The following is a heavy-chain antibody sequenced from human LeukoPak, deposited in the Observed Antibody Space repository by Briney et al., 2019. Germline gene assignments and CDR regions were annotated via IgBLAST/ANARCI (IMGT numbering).Heavy chain of an antibody. CDR3: ARDRSGWYDY. CDR1: GGSISSGDYY. CDR2: IYYSGST. V-gene: IGHV4-30-4*08. Sequence: SETLSLTCTVSGGSISSGDYYWSWIRQPPGKGLEWIGYIYYSGSTYYNPSLKSRVTISVDTSKNQFSLKPSSVTAADTAVYYCARDRSGWYDYWGQGTLVTVSS. D-gene: IGHD6-19*01. J-gene: IGHJ4*02.